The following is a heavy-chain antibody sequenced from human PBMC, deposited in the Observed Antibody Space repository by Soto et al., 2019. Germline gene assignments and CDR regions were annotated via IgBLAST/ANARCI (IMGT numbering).Heavy chain of an antibody. J-gene: IGHJ4*02. V-gene: IGHV3-11*01. CDR3: AREENTASRGFFDY. Sequence: GGSLRLSCAASGFTYSDYFMNWIRQAPGKGLEWLAYIGRSGSPIYYADSVKGRFTISRDNTKNSLYLQLNSLRAEDTAIYFCAREENTASRGFFDYWGQGALVTVSS. CDR2: IGRSGSPI. D-gene: IGHD3-10*01. CDR1: GFTYSDYF.